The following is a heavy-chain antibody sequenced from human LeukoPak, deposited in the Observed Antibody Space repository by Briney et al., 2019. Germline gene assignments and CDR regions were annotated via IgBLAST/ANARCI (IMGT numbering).Heavy chain of an antibody. V-gene: IGHV3-23*01. J-gene: IGHJ4*02. D-gene: IGHD2-2*01. CDR1: GFTFSSYA. CDR2: ISCSGGST. Sequence: GGSLRLSCAASGFTFSSYAMSWVRQAPGKGLEWVSAISCSGGSTYYADSVRGRFTISRDNSKNTLYLQMNSLRAEDTAVYYCAKDWGLYCSSTSCYYFDYWGQGTLVTVSS. CDR3: AKDWGLYCSSTSCYYFDY.